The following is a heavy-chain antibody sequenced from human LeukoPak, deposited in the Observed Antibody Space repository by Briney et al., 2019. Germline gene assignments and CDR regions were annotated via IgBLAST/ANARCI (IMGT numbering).Heavy chain of an antibody. CDR3: ARVSSGWYHNWFDP. V-gene: IGHV1-2*02. J-gene: IGHJ5*02. Sequence: ASVKVSCKASGYTFTGYYMHWVRQAPGQGLEWMGWINPNSGGTNYAQKFQGRVTMTRDTSISTAYMEPSRLRSDDTAVYYCARVSSGWYHNWFDPWGQGTLVTVSS. CDR1: GYTFTGYY. CDR2: INPNSGGT. D-gene: IGHD6-19*01.